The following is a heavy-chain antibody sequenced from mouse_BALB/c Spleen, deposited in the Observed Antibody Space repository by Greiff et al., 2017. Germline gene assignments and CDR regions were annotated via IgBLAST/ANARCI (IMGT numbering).Heavy chain of an antibody. CDR3: ARDGFAY. V-gene: IGHV5-6-3*01. CDR1: GFTFSSYG. CDR2: INSNGGST. J-gene: IGHJ3*01. Sequence: EVKVEESGGGLVQPGGSLKLSCAASGFTFSSYGMSWVRQTPDKRLELVATINSNGGSTYYPDSVKGRFTISRDNAKNTLYLQMSSLKSEDTAMYYCARDGFAYWGQGTLVTVSA.